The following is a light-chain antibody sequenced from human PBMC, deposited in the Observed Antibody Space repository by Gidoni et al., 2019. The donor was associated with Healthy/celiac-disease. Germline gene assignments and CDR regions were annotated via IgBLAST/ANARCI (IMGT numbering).Light chain of an antibody. CDR2: KAS. V-gene: IGKV1-5*03. Sequence: DLQMTQSPSTLSASVGDRVTITCRASQSISSWLAWYQQKPGKAPKLLIYKASSLESGVPSRFSGSGSGTEFTLTISSLQPDDFATYYCQQYNSYPGTFGQXTKVEIK. J-gene: IGKJ1*01. CDR1: QSISSW. CDR3: QQYNSYPGT.